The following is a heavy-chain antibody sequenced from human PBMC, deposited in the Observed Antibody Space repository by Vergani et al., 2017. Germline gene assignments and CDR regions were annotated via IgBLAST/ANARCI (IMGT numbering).Heavy chain of an antibody. J-gene: IGHJ4*02. CDR2: IYYSGST. V-gene: IGHV4-39*01. CDR3: ARHAYYVSGSDPDY. D-gene: IGHD3-10*01. Sequence: QLQLQESGPGLVKPSETLSPTCTVSGGPFSSSSYYWGWIRQPPGKGLEWIGSIYYSGSTYYNPSLKSRVTVSVDTSKNQFSLKLSSVTAAVMAVYYCARHAYYVSGSDPDYWGQGTLVTVSS. CDR1: GGPFSSSSYY.